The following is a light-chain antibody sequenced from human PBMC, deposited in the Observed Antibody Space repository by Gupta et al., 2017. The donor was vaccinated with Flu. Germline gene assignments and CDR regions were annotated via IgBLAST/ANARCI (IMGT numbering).Light chain of an antibody. J-gene: IGKJ1*01. CDR3: QQYGSSLT. CDR1: QSVSSTY. Sequence: IVLSPSPGTLSLSQGERATLSCRASQSVSSTYSAWYQHKLGQAPMLLIYGASNRATGIPDRFSGSGSGTDFTLTISRLEPEDVAVYYWQQYGSSLTFGQGTKVEIK. CDR2: GAS. V-gene: IGKV3-20*01.